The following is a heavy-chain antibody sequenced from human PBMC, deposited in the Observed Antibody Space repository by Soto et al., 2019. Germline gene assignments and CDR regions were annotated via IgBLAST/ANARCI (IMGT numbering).Heavy chain of an antibody. J-gene: IGHJ3*02. CDR3: ALIRELVVIPAPGVIDI. CDR2: ISGNGLST. D-gene: IGHD3-22*01. Sequence: GGSLRLSCVASGVTSKNYRNYALNWVRQAPGKGLEWVSGISGNGLSTYYADSVKGRFIISRDDSKNTLSLQMNSLRAEDTAVYYCALIRELVVIPAPGVIDIPGQATMVTVSS. V-gene: IGHV3-23*01. CDR1: GVTSKNYRNYA.